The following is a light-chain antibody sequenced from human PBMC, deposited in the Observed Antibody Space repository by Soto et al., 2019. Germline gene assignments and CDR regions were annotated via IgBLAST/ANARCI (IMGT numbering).Light chain of an antibody. CDR3: CSYAGSSTPHYV. V-gene: IGLV2-23*01. CDR2: EGS. Sequence: QSALTQPASVSGSPGQSITISCTGTSSDVGNYNLVSWYQQYPGKAPKLIIYEGSKRPSGVSNRFSGSKSDNTASLTISGLQAEDEAAYYCCSYAGSSTPHYVFGTGTKLTVL. CDR1: SSDVGNYNL. J-gene: IGLJ1*01.